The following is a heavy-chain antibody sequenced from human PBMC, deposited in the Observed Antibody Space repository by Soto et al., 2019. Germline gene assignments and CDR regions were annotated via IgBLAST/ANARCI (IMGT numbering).Heavy chain of an antibody. Sequence: SGPTLVNPTPPLTLTCTFSGFSLTTSGMCVSWIRQPPGKALEWLARIDWDDDKYYSTSLKTRLTISKDTSKNQVVLTMTNMDPVDTATYYCARNPTRGYSGYSFDYWGQGTLVTVSS. CDR3: ARNPTRGYSGYSFDY. V-gene: IGHV2-70*11. CDR2: IDWDDDK. J-gene: IGHJ4*02. D-gene: IGHD5-12*01. CDR1: GFSLTTSGMC.